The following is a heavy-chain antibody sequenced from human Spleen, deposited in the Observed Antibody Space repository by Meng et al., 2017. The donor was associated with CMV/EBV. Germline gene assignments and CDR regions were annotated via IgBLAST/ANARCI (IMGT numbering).Heavy chain of an antibody. CDR2: ICPGDSDT. CDR1: GYSFTSYW. V-gene: IGHV5-51*01. Sequence: GGSLRRSCKGSGYSFTSYWIGWVRQMPGKGLEWMGIICPGDSDTRYSPSFQGQVTISADKSISTAYLQWSSLKASDTAMYYCATDLLSGYDPQFDYWGQGTLVTVSS. D-gene: IGHD5-12*01. J-gene: IGHJ4*02. CDR3: ATDLLSGYDPQFDY.